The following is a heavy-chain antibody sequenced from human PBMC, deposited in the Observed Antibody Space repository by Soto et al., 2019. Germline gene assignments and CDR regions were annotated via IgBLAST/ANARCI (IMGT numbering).Heavy chain of an antibody. CDR2: IYSGGSR. J-gene: IGHJ4*02. D-gene: IGHD6-19*01. CDR1: GVSVTNHY. CDR3: VRGPTDSPLWVLQWPYGDY. V-gene: IGHV3-53*01. Sequence: WGSLRLSCAASGVSVTNHYMSWFLQTPGKGLEWVSVIYSGGSRYYADSVRGRFTISRDDTKNTLSLQMNSLRIEDTAVYYCVRGPTDSPLWVLQWPYGDYWGQGTLVTVSS.